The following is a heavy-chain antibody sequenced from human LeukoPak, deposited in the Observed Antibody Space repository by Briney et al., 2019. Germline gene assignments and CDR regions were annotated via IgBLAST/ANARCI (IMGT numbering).Heavy chain of an antibody. CDR1: GGSISNSNW. Sequence: SETLSLTCAVYGGSISNSNWWSWVRQPPGKGLEWIGGIYHSGSINYNPSLKRRVTTSLDKSKNQFSLKLSSVTAADTAMYYCTRVTYHYDNSRYYLGAFDIWGQGTMVTVSS. V-gene: IGHV4-4*02. D-gene: IGHD3-22*01. CDR3: TRVTYHYDNSRYYLGAFDI. CDR2: IYHSGSI. J-gene: IGHJ3*02.